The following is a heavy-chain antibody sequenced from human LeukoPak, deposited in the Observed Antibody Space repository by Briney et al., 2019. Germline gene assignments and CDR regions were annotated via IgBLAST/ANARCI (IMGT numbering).Heavy chain of an antibody. CDR1: GFTFSSYA. J-gene: IGHJ4*02. CDR2: ISGSGGST. D-gene: IGHD3-10*01. CDR3: AEDYYGSGSYYY. V-gene: IGHV3-23*01. Sequence: GGSLRLSCAASGFTFSSYAMSWVRQAPGKGLEWVSAISGSGGSTYYADSVKGRLTISRDNSKNTLYLQMNSLRAEDTAVYYCAEDYYGSGSYYYWGQGTLVTVSS.